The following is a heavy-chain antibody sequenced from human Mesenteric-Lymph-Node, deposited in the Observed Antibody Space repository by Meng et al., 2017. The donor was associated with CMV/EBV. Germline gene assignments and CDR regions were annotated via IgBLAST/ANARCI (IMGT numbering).Heavy chain of an antibody. D-gene: IGHD2-2*02. CDR3: ARGWSSTSCYNGDFDY. J-gene: IGHJ4*02. V-gene: IGHV1-69*05. Sequence: GICSSYAISWVRQAPGQGVEWMGGIIPIFGTANYAQKFQGRVTITTDESTSTAYMELSSLRSEDTAVYYCARGWSSTSCYNGDFDYWGQGTLVTVSS. CDR2: IIPIFGTA. CDR1: GICSSYA.